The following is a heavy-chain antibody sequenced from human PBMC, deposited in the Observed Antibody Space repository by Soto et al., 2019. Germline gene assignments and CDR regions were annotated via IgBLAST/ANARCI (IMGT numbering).Heavy chain of an antibody. Sequence: SLTCSVSGGSISSDDYYWTWIRQPPGEGLEWIGYIYYTGRTSSTPSLESRVTISIDTSKNQFSLKLSSVSAADTAVYYCAREGSSSPEYFDFWGPGTLVPVSS. V-gene: IGHV4-30-4*01. CDR1: GGSISSDDYY. CDR3: AREGSSSPEYFDF. CDR2: IYYTGRT. J-gene: IGHJ4*02. D-gene: IGHD2-15*01.